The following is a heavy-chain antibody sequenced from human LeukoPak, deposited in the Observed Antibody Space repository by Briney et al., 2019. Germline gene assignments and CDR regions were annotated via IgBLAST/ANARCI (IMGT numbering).Heavy chain of an antibody. CDR3: ARAPQWLGSYFDY. CDR2: ISYDGSNE. J-gene: IGHJ4*02. Sequence: PGRSLRLSCAASGFTFSNYAMHWVRQAPGKGLEWVAVISYDGSNEYYADSVKGRFTISRDNSKNTLYLQMNSLRAEDTVVYYCARAPQWLGSYFDYWGQGTLVTVSS. CDR1: GFTFSNYA. D-gene: IGHD6-19*01. V-gene: IGHV3-30-3*01.